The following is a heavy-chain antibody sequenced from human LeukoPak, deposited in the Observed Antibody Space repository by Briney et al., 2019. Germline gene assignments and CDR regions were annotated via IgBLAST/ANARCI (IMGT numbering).Heavy chain of an antibody. CDR3: TTVGGYYFDY. D-gene: IGHD3-16*01. CDR1: GFTFSNAW. V-gene: IGHV3-15*01. Sequence: GGSLRLSCAASGFTFSNAWMSWVRQAPGKGLEWAGRIRSKTDGGTTDYAAPVKGRFTISRDDSKNTLYLQMNSLKTEDTAVYYCTTVGGYYFDYWGQGTLVTVSS. J-gene: IGHJ4*02. CDR2: IRSKTDGGTT.